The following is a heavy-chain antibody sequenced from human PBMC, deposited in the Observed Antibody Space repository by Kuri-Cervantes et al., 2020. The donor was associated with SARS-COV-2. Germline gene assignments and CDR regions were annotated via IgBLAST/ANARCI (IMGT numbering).Heavy chain of an antibody. D-gene: IGHD3-3*01. CDR2: MNPNSGNT. CDR3: ARGGYYDFWSGYYLAYYYGMDV. V-gene: IGHV1-8*01. CDR1: GYTFTSYD. Sequence: GESLKISCKASGYTFTSYDINWVRQATGQGLEWMGWMNPNSGNTGYAQKFQGRVTMTRNTSISTAYMELSSLRSEDTAVYYCARGGYYDFWSGYYLAYYYGMDVWGQGTTVTVSS. J-gene: IGHJ6*02.